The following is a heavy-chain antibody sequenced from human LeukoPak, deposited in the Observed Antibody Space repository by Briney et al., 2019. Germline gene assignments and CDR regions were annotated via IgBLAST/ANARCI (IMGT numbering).Heavy chain of an antibody. D-gene: IGHD1/OR15-1a*01. J-gene: IGHJ4*01. CDR1: GGSISSSSYY. CDR2: ISGSGGST. CDR3: ARNNWGIDY. Sequence: PSETLSLTCTVSGGSISSSSYYWGRIRQPPGKGLEWVSAISGSGGSTYYADSVEGRFTISRDNARNTLYLQMNSLRAEDTAIYYCARNNWGIDYWGLGTLVTVSS. V-gene: IGHV3-23*01.